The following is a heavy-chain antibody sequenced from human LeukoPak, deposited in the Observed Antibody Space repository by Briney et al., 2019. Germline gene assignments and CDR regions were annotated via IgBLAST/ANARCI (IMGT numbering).Heavy chain of an antibody. CDR3: ARVGQRPGFDY. J-gene: IGHJ4*02. Sequence: SETLSLTCTVSGGSISSYYWSWIRQPPGKGLEWIGYIYYSGSTNYNPSLKSRVTISVGTSKNQFSLKLSSVTAADTAVYYCARVGQRPGFDYWGQGTLVTVSA. CDR1: GGSISSYY. V-gene: IGHV4-59*01. CDR2: IYYSGST. D-gene: IGHD6-25*01.